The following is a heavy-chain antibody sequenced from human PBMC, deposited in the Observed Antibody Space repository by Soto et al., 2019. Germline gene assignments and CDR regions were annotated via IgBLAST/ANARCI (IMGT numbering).Heavy chain of an antibody. CDR2: IYVTGAV. V-gene: IGHV4-31*03. CDR3: ARLRIATNNYKWFDP. CDR1: GAALNSGNYY. J-gene: IGHJ5*02. Sequence: TLSLACSVSGAALNSGNYYWSWIRQVPGKGLEWIGHIYVTGAVDYNPSLRDRITISQDTSERQFSLNLRLVTAADTAVYYCARLRIATNNYKWFDPWGQGTLVTVSS. D-gene: IGHD2-21*01.